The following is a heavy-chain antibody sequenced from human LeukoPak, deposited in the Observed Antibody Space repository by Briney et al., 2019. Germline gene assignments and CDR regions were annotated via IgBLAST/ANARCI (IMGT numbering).Heavy chain of an antibody. CDR3: VKEGYIVVVPAVIHPFDY. CDR1: GFTFSSYW. J-gene: IGHJ4*02. Sequence: PGGSLRLSCAASGFTFSSYWMHWVRQAPGKGLVWVSRTNTDGSSTTYADSVKGRFTISRDNAKNTLYLQMNSLRAEDTAVYYCVKEGYIVVVPAVIHPFDYWGQGTLVTVSS. D-gene: IGHD2-2*01. V-gene: IGHV3-74*01. CDR2: TNTDGSST.